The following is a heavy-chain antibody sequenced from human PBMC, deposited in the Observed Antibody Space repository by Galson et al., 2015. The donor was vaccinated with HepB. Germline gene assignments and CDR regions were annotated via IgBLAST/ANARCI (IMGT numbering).Heavy chain of an antibody. CDR2: ISNDGTYK. Sequence: SLRLSCAASGFTFTGHGMHWVRQAPGKGLEWVAVISNDGTYKYYADSVKGRFTISRDNSKNTLYLQMNSLRTEDAALYYCAKEYYYEGSGHYHTLDYWGQGTLVTVSS. V-gene: IGHV3-30*18. D-gene: IGHD3-22*01. J-gene: IGHJ4*02. CDR1: GFTFTGHG. CDR3: AKEYYYEGSGHYHTLDY.